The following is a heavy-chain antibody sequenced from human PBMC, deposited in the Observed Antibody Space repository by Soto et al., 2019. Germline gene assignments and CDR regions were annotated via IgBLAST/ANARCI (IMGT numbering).Heavy chain of an antibody. CDR2: IKQDGSEK. V-gene: IGHV3-7*03. Sequence: VGSLRLSCAASGFPFRSYWMSWVRQAPGKGLEGVANIKQDGSEKYYVDSVKGRLTISRDNAKNSLYLQMKSLRAEDTAVYYCARGWFSGSGSDAFDIWGQGTMVTVSS. CDR3: ARGWFSGSGSDAFDI. CDR1: GFPFRSYW. J-gene: IGHJ3*02. D-gene: IGHD3-10*01.